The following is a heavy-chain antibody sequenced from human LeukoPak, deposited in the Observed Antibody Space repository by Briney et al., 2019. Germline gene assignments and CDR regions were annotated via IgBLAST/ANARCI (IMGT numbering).Heavy chain of an antibody. Sequence: SETLSLTCTVSGYSISSGYYWGWIRQPPGKGLEWIGSIYHSGSTYYNPSLKSRVTISVDTSKNQFSLKLSSVTAADTAVYYCARGGIAARLIDYWGQGTLVAVSS. D-gene: IGHD6-6*01. V-gene: IGHV4-38-2*02. CDR3: ARGGIAARLIDY. CDR2: IYHSGST. CDR1: GYSISSGYY. J-gene: IGHJ4*02.